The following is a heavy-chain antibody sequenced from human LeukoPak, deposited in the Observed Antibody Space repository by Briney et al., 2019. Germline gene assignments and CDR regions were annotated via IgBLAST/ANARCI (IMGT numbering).Heavy chain of an antibody. D-gene: IGHD6-19*01. V-gene: IGHV4-34*01. CDR2: INHSGST. Sequence: SETLSLTCAVYGGSFSGYYWSWIRQPPGKGLEWIGEINHSGSTNYNPSLKSRVTISVDTSKNQFSLKLSSVTAADTAAYYCARLSYSSGGNYWGQGTLVTVSS. CDR1: GGSFSGYY. J-gene: IGHJ4*02. CDR3: ARLSYSSGGNY.